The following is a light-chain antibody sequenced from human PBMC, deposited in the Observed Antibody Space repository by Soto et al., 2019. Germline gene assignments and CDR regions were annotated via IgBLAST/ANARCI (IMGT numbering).Light chain of an antibody. J-gene: IGKJ3*01. Sequence: EIVLTQSPATLSFSPGDTATLSCRASQNVGSYLAWYQQKPGQPPRLLIYEIFKRATGIPARFSGSGSGTDFTLTISSLEPEDVAIYYCQHRARWPPIITFGPGTTVDIK. CDR2: EIF. CDR3: QHRARWPPIIT. CDR1: QNVGSY. V-gene: IGKV3-11*01.